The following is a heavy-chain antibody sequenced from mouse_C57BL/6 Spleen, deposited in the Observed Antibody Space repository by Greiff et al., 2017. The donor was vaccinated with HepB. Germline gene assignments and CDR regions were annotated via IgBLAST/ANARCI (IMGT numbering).Heavy chain of an antibody. CDR1: GYTFTSYW. Sequence: QVQLQQSGAELVKPGASVKLSCKASGYTFTSYWMHWVKQRPGQGLEWIGMIHPNSGSTNYNEKFKSKATLTVDKSSSTAYMQLSSLTSEDSAVYYCARNDGYSAWFAYWGQGTLVTVSA. J-gene: IGHJ3*01. CDR2: IHPNSGST. CDR3: ARNDGYSAWFAY. D-gene: IGHD2-3*01. V-gene: IGHV1-64*01.